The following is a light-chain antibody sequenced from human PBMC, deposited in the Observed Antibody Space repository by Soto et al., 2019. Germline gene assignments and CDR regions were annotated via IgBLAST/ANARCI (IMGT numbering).Light chain of an antibody. Sequence: IQMTQSPSSLSASVGDRVTITCQASQDISNYLNWYQQKPGKAPKLLIYDASNLETGFPSRFSGSGSGTDFTFTISSLQPEDIATYYCQPYDNLPLTVGGGTKVEIK. V-gene: IGKV1-33*01. J-gene: IGKJ4*01. CDR1: QDISNY. CDR2: DAS. CDR3: QPYDNLPLT.